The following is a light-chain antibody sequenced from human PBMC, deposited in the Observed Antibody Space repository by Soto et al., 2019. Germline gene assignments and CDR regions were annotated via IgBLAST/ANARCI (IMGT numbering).Light chain of an antibody. J-gene: IGLJ3*02. Sequence: SYELTQPPSVSVARGKTARITCGGNNIGSKSVHWYQQKPGQAPVLVIYYDSDRPSGIPERFSGSNSGNTATLTISRVEAGDEADYYCQVWDSSSDHPVFGGGTNLTVL. CDR2: YDS. CDR1: NIGSKS. CDR3: QVWDSSSDHPV. V-gene: IGLV3-21*04.